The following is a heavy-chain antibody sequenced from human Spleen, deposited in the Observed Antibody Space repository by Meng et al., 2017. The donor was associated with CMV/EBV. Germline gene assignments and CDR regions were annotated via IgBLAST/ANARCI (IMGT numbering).Heavy chain of an antibody. V-gene: IGHV3-23*01. CDR2: IRGGDALGT. CDR1: GFNFFTYT. Sequence: GGSLRLSCVTSGFNFFTYTITWVRQSPGKGLEWVSDIRGGDALGTSYADSVKGRFTISRDSSKDTLYLRMNSLRAEDTAVYYCARVSGSYRSLDYWGQGTLVTVSS. D-gene: IGHD1-26*01. CDR3: ARVSGSYRSLDY. J-gene: IGHJ4*02.